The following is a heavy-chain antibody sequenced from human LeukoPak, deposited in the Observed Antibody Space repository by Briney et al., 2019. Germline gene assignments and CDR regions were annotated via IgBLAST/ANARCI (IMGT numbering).Heavy chain of an antibody. CDR3: ARGYSSSWYGSPTYYYYYMDV. Sequence: GGSLRLSCAASGFTFSSYSMNWVRQAPGKGLEWVSSISSSSSYIYYADSVKGRFNISRDNAKNSLYLQMNSLRAEDTAVYYCARGYSSSWYGSPTYYYYYMDVWGKGTTVTVSS. V-gene: IGHV3-21*01. CDR2: ISSSSSYI. J-gene: IGHJ6*03. D-gene: IGHD6-13*01. CDR1: GFTFSSYS.